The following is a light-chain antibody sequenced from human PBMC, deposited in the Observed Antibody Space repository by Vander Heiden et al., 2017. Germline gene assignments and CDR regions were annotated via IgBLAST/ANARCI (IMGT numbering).Light chain of an antibody. J-gene: IGLJ3*02. CDR1: SSDVGGYNY. CDR2: EVS. Sequence: QSALTQPASVSGSPGQSITISCTGTSSDVGGYNYVSWYQQHPRKAPKLMIYEVSNRPSGVSNRFSGSKSGNTASLTISGLQAEDEADYYCSSYTSSSTLGFGGGTKLTVL. V-gene: IGLV2-14*01. CDR3: SSYTSSSTLG.